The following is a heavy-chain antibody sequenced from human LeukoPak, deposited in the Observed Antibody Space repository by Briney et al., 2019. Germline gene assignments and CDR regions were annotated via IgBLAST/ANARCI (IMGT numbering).Heavy chain of an antibody. V-gene: IGHV3-23*01. D-gene: IGHD6-13*01. J-gene: IGHJ4*02. Sequence: PGGSLRLSCAASRFTFSSYAMIWVRQAPGRGLEWVSGVSGSGGSTYYADSVKGRFTISRDNSKNTLYLQMNSLRAEDTAAYYCAKPVLTGYTSSWYFDSWGQGTLVTVSS. CDR2: VSGSGGST. CDR3: AKPVLTGYTSSWYFDS. CDR1: RFTFSSYA.